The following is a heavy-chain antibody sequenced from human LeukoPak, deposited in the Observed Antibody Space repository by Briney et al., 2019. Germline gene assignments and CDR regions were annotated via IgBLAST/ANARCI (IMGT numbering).Heavy chain of an antibody. V-gene: IGHV4-59*11. CDR3: ARDPPSDEAFDI. CDR1: GGSISSHY. Sequence: SETLSLTCTVSGGSISSHYWNWIRQPPGKGLEWIGYIYYSGSTKYNPSLKSRVTISVDTSKNQFSLKLSSVTAADTAVYYCARDPPSDEAFDIWGPGTMVTISS. CDR2: IYYSGST. J-gene: IGHJ3*02.